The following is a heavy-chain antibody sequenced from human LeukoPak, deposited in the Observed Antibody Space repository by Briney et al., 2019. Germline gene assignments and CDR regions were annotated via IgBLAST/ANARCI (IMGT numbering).Heavy chain of an antibody. CDR2: IKQDGSEK. D-gene: IGHD5-18*01. Sequence: GGSLRLSCAASGFTFSSYWMSWVRQAPGKGLEWVANIKQDGSEKYYVDSVKGRFTISRDNAKNSLYLQMNSLRAEDTAVYYCARERWIQLWSTISGYWGQGTLVAVSS. CDR1: GFTFSSYW. V-gene: IGHV3-7*01. CDR3: ARERWIQLWSTISGY. J-gene: IGHJ4*02.